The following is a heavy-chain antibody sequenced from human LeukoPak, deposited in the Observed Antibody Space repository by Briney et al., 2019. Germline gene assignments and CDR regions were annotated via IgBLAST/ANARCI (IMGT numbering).Heavy chain of an antibody. CDR1: GFTFGDYG. CDR3: ARDGYDSSGYYD. D-gene: IGHD3-22*01. Sequence: PGGSLRLSWAASGFTFGDYGMSWVRQAPGKGLEWVSGINWNGGSTGYADSVKGRFTISRDNAKNSLYLQMNSLRAEDTALYYCARDGYDSSGYYDWGQGTLVTVSS. CDR2: INWNGGST. V-gene: IGHV3-20*04. J-gene: IGHJ4*02.